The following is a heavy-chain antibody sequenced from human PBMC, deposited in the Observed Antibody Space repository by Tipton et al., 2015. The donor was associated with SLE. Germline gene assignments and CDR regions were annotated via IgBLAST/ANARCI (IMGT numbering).Heavy chain of an antibody. D-gene: IGHD3-22*01. CDR2: ISGSGGST. CDR3: AGMIVLVRWGDPAVYFQH. V-gene: IGHV3-23*01. CDR1: GFTFSNYA. Sequence: SLRLSCAASGFTFSNYAMSWVRQAPGKGLEWVSVISGSGGSTYYADSVKGRFTISRDNSKNTLYLQMNSLRAEDTAVYYCAGMIVLVRWGDPAVYFQHWGQGPLVTVSS. J-gene: IGHJ1*01.